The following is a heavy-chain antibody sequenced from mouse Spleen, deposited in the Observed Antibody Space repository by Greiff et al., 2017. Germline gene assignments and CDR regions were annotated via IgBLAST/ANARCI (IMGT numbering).Heavy chain of an antibody. CDR3: ARHIYDGSSYDAMDY. V-gene: IGHV5-9-3*01. D-gene: IGHD1-1*01. CDR1: GFTFSSYA. CDR2: ISSGGSYT. Sequence: EVQGVESGGGLVKPGGSLKLSCAASGFTFSSYAMSWVRQTPEKRLEWVATISSGGSYTYYPDSVKGRFTISRDNAKNTLYLQMSSLRSEDTAMYYCARHIYDGSSYDAMDYWGQGTAVTVSS. J-gene: IGHJ4*01.